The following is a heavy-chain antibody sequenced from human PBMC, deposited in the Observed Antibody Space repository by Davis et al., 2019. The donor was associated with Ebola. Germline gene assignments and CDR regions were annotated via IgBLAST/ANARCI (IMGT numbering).Heavy chain of an antibody. CDR3: ATVRGVCSDGVCSPYWYFDL. CDR1: GFTFSSYS. V-gene: IGHV3-48*02. CDR2: ISSGGGTI. D-gene: IGHD2-8*01. Sequence: GGSLRLSCAASGFTFSSYSMNWVRQAPGKGLEWVSYISSGGGTIYYADSVKGRFTISRDNAKKSLYLQMSSLRDEDTAVYYCATVRGVCSDGVCSPYWYFDLWGRGTLVTVSS. J-gene: IGHJ2*01.